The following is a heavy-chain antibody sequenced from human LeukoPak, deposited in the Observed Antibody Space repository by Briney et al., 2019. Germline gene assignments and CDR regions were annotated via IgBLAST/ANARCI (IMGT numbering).Heavy chain of an antibody. CDR2: MSYSGIN. V-gene: IGHV4-59*13. D-gene: IGHD3-10*01. Sequence: SETLSLTCSVSGVSIRSYFWSWIRQTPGKGLEWIGFMSYSGINNYNLSLKSRVTISPDTSRNQFSLRLNSVTAADTAIYYCTREEGAWGYGSSGFDSWGQGILVTVSS. J-gene: IGHJ4*02. CDR3: TREEGAWGYGSSGFDS. CDR1: GVSIRSYF.